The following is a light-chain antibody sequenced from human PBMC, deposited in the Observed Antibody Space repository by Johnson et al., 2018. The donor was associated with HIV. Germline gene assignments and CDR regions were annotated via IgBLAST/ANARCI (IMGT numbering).Light chain of an antibody. CDR3: GTWDTSLSASYV. CDR2: ENH. Sequence: QSVLTQPPSLSAAPGQRVTISCSGSSSNIGNNYVSWYQQLPGTAPRLLVYENHRRPSGIPDRFSGSKSGTSATLDITGLQTGEEADYYCGTWDTSLSASYVLGTGTKVTVL. J-gene: IGLJ1*01. V-gene: IGLV1-51*02. CDR1: SSNIGNNY.